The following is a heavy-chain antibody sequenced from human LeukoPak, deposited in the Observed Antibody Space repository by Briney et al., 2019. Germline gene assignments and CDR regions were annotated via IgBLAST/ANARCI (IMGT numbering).Heavy chain of an antibody. CDR2: IIPIFGTA. Sequence: SVKVSCKASGGTFSSYAISWVRQAPGQGLEWMGRIIPIFGTASYAQKFQGRVTITTDESTSTAYMELSSLRSEDTAVYYCARKLRLGGNWFDPWGQGTLVTVSS. J-gene: IGHJ5*02. D-gene: IGHD1-26*01. CDR1: GGTFSSYA. V-gene: IGHV1-69*05. CDR3: ARKLRLGGNWFDP.